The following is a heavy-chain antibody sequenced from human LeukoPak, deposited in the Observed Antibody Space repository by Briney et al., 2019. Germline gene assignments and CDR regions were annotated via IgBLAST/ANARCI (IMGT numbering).Heavy chain of an antibody. CDR3: ARLLGYSYGYVVGFDY. CDR1: GGSISSYY. J-gene: IGHJ4*02. D-gene: IGHD5-18*01. CDR2: IYYSGST. V-gene: IGHV4-59*08. Sequence: SETLSLTCTVSGGSISSYYWSWIRQPPGKGLEWIGYIYYSGSTNYNPSLKSRVTISVDTSKNQFSLKLSSVTAADTAVCYCARLLGYSYGYVVGFDYWGQGTLVTVSS.